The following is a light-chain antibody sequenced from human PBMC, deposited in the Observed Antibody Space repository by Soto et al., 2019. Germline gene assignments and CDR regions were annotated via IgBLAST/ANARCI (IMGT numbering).Light chain of an antibody. CDR1: SSNIGGNS. CDR2: EDS. CDR3: CSYAGSSTLA. Sequence: QSVLTQPPSVSAAPGQRVTISCSGSSSNIGGNSVSWYQQLPGTAPKLMIAEDSKRPSGVSNRFSGSKSGNTASLTISGLQAEDEADYYCCSYAGSSTLAFGTGTKVTVL. V-gene: IGLV2-23*02. J-gene: IGLJ1*01.